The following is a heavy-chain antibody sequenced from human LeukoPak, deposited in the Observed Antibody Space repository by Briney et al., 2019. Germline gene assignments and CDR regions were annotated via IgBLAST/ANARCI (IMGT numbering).Heavy chain of an antibody. D-gene: IGHD1-26*01. V-gene: IGHV4-4*02. CDR2: IAHDGAT. J-gene: IGHJ4*02. CDR1: GGSIDITNY. CDR3: TREDRPYCPFAY. Sequence: SETLSLTCGVSGGSIDITNYWSWVRQAPGKGLEWIGEIAHDGATNYNPSLRRRVAMSFDRANNQFSLSLTSVTAADTAVYYCTREDRPYCPFAYWGQGVLVTVSS.